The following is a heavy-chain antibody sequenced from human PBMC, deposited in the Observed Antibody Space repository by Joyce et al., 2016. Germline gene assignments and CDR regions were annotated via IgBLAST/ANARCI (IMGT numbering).Heavy chain of an antibody. J-gene: IGHJ4*02. V-gene: IGHV4-31*03. CDR2: ISHRGTT. Sequence: QVQLQESGPGLVKPSQTLSLTCTVSGGSISSGTYYWSWIRQLPGRGLDWIGSISHRGTTDYNPSLKSRMTISVEKSKNQFSLRLTSVTAADTAVYFCARAYFGDILRLGYFDFWGQGTLVTVSS. D-gene: IGHD1-1*01. CDR1: GGSISSGTYY. CDR3: ARAYFGDILRLGYFDF.